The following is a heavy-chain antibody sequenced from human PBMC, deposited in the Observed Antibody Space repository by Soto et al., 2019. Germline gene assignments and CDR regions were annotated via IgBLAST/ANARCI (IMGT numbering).Heavy chain of an antibody. J-gene: IGHJ3*02. Sequence: PSETLSLTCTVSGGSISSGGYYWSWIRQHPGKGLEWIGYIYYSGSTYYNPSLKSRVTISVDTSKNQFSLKLSSVTAADTAVYYCARDIVVVPAANRVGAFDIWGQGTMVTVSS. CDR1: GGSISSGGYY. CDR3: ARDIVVVPAANRVGAFDI. CDR2: IYYSGST. D-gene: IGHD2-2*01. V-gene: IGHV4-31*03.